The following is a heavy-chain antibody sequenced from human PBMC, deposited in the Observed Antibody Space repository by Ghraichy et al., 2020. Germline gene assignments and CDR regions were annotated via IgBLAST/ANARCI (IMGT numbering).Heavy chain of an antibody. CDR3: ARDAAEGTPRRYCGGDCYYPTITYFDL. J-gene: IGHJ2*01. D-gene: IGHD2-21*01. V-gene: IGHV1-18*01. Sequence: ASVKVSCKASGYTFTSYGISWVRQAPGQGLEWMGWISAYNGNTNYAQKLQGRVTMTTDTSTSTAYMELRSLRSDDTAVYYCARDAAEGTPRRYCGGDCYYPTITYFDLWGRGTLVTVSS. CDR1: GYTFTSYG. CDR2: ISAYNGNT.